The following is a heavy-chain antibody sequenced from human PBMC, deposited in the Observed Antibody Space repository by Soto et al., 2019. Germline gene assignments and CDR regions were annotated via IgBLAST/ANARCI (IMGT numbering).Heavy chain of an antibody. J-gene: IGHJ6*02. CDR3: ARTYYDFWSGPLCNYYYYYGMDV. Sequence: QVQLVESGGGVVQPGRSLRLSCAASGFTFSSYGMHWVRQAPGKGLEWVAVIWYDGSNKYYADSVKGRFTISRDNSKNTLYLQMNSLRAEDTAVYYCARTYYDFWSGPLCNYYYYYGMDVWGQGTTVTVSS. V-gene: IGHV3-33*01. D-gene: IGHD3-3*01. CDR1: GFTFSSYG. CDR2: IWYDGSNK.